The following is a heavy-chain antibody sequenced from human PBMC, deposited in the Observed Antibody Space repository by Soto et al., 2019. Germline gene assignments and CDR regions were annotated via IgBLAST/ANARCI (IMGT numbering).Heavy chain of an antibody. CDR2: IYYSGST. D-gene: IGHD6-19*01. V-gene: IGHV4-59*08. J-gene: IGHJ4*02. CDR3: ASRSVDSGWYSPIDY. Sequence: SETLSLTCTVSGGSISSYYWSWIRQPPGKGLEWIGYIYYSGSTNYNPSLKSRVTISVDTSKNQFSLKLSSVTAADTAVYYCASRSVDSGWYSPIDYWGQGTLVTVSS. CDR1: GGSISSYY.